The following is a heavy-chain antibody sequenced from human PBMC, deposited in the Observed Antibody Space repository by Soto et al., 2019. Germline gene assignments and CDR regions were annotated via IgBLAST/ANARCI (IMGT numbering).Heavy chain of an antibody. CDR3: ARTRAVAPLKPFYYYGMDV. CDR1: GYTFTGYY. J-gene: IGHJ6*02. V-gene: IGHV1-2*02. CDR2: INPNSGGT. Sequence: ASVKVSCKASGYTFTGYYMHWVRQAPGQGLEWMGWINPNSGGTNYAQKFQGRVTMTRDTSISTVYMELSRLRSDDTAVYYCARTRAVAPLKPFYYYGMDVWGQGTTVTVFS. D-gene: IGHD6-19*01.